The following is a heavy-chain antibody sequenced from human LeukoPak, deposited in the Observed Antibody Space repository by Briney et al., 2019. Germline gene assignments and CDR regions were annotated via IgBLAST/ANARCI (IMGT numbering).Heavy chain of an antibody. D-gene: IGHD6-19*01. CDR1: GGTFSSYA. V-gene: IGHV1-69*04. Sequence: ASVKVSCKASGGTFSSYAISWVRQAPGQGLEWMGRIIPILGIANYAQKFQGRVTITADKSTSTAYMELSSLRSEDTAVYYCAKGSYKQWLGTNWFDPWGQGTLVTVSS. CDR3: AKGSYKQWLGTNWFDP. CDR2: IIPILGIA. J-gene: IGHJ5*02.